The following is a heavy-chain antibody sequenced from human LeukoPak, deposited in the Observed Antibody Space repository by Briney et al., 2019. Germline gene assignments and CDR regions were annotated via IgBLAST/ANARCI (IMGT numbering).Heavy chain of an antibody. D-gene: IGHD3-16*01. CDR2: ISPEGYMK. J-gene: IGHJ4*02. CDR1: GFNFSRYV. CDR3: ARGNLYTAATIEDY. Sequence: GRSLRLSCAASGFNFSRYVIHWVRQGPGKGLEWVAVISPEGYMKDYADSVKGRFTVSRDNSKNTVYLQMNSLSAEDTSRYYCARGNLYTAATIEDYWGQGTLVTVSS. V-gene: IGHV3-30-3*01.